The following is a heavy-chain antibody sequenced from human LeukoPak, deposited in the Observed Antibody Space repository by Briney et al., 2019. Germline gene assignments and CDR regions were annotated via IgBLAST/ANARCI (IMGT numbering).Heavy chain of an antibody. Sequence: SETLSLTCAVYGVPFNGYYWSWIRQPPGKGLEWIGAINHSGSTNYNPPLKSRVTISVDTPENQFSLKLTSGTPADAAVYYCAVRGKQQLVRTYFFDYCGQGSLVTV. D-gene: IGHD6-13*01. CDR2: INHSGST. V-gene: IGHV4-34*01. J-gene: IGHJ4*02. CDR1: GVPFNGYY. CDR3: AVRGKQQLVRTYFFDY.